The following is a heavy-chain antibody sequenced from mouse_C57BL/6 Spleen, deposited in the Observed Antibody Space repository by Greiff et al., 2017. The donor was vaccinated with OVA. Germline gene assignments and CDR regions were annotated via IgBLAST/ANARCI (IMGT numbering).Heavy chain of an antibody. J-gene: IGHJ1*03. CDR3: AVTTVVARWYFDV. Sequence: EVQLQQSVAELVRPGASVKLSCTASGFNIKNTYMHWVKQRPEQGLEWIGRIDPANGNTKYAPKFQGKATITADTSSNTAYLHLSSLTSEDTAIYYCAVTTVVARWYFDVWGTGTTVTVSS. V-gene: IGHV14-3*01. CDR2: IDPANGNT. D-gene: IGHD1-1*01. CDR1: GFNIKNTY.